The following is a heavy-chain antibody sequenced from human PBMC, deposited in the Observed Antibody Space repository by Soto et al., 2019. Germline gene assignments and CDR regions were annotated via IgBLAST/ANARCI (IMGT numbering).Heavy chain of an antibody. CDR3: AKVRERQHDAFDI. CDR1: GFTFSTYA. Sequence: QVQLVESGGGVVQPGRSLRLSCAASGFTFSTYAMHWVRQAPGKGLEWVAIISDDGINKYYADSVRGRFTISRANXKHPVDLQMNSLRAEDTAVYYCAKVRERQHDAFDIWGQGTMVTVSS. V-gene: IGHV3-30-3*01. D-gene: IGHD1-26*01. CDR2: ISDDGINK. J-gene: IGHJ3*02.